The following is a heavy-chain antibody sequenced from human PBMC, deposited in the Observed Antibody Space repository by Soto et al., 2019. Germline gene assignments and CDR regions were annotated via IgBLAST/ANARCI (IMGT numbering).Heavy chain of an antibody. CDR1: GFTFSSYS. D-gene: IGHD2-21*01. V-gene: IGHV3-23*01. Sequence: GGSLRLSCAASGFTFSSYSMNWVRQAPGKGLEWVSYISGSSGSTYYADSVKGRFTISRDNSKNTLYLQMNSLRAEDTAVYYCAKDNSYPPDIVVVIAIHDAFDIWGQGTMVPVSS. J-gene: IGHJ3*02. CDR2: ISGSSGST. CDR3: AKDNSYPPDIVVVIAIHDAFDI.